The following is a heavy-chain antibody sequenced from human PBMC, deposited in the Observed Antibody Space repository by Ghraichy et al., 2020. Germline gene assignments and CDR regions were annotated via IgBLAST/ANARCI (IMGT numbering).Heavy chain of an antibody. V-gene: IGHV4-59*08. CDR3: AKLNDTNGYYYFDY. CDR2: IYYSGST. J-gene: IGHJ4*02. D-gene: IGHD3-22*01. Sequence: SETLSLTCTVSGGSISSYFWSWIRQPPGKGLEWIGYIYYSGSTNYNPSLKSRVTILGDTSKNQFSLKLSSVTAAATAVYYCAKLNDTNGYYYFDYWGQGTLVTVSS. CDR1: GGSISSYF.